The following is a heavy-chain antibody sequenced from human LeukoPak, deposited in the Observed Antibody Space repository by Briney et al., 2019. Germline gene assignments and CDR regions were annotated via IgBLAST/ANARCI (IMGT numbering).Heavy chain of an antibody. V-gene: IGHV3-23*01. D-gene: IGHD3-22*01. CDR1: GFTFSNYG. CDR2: ISGSGGST. J-gene: IGHJ3*02. Sequence: PGGSLRLSCAASGFTFSNYGMSWVRQAPGKGLEWVSSISGSGGSTYYADSVKGRFTISRDNSKNTLYLQMNSLRAEDTAVYYCAKDGLYYYDSSGYLSHAFDIWGQGTMVTVSS. CDR3: AKDGLYYYDSSGYLSHAFDI.